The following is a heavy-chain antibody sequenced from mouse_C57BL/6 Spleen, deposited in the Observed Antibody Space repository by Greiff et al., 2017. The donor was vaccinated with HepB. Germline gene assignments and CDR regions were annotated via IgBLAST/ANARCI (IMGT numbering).Heavy chain of an antibody. Sequence: EVMFVESEGGLVQPGSSMKLSCTASGFTFSDYYMAWVRQVPEKGLEWVANINYDGSSTYYLDSLKSRFIISRDNAKNILYLQMSSLKSEDTATYYCAREDRYYGTPYFDVWGTGTTVTVSS. CDR1: GFTFSDYY. CDR3: AREDRYYGTPYFDV. V-gene: IGHV5-16*01. D-gene: IGHD1-1*01. J-gene: IGHJ1*03. CDR2: INYDGSST.